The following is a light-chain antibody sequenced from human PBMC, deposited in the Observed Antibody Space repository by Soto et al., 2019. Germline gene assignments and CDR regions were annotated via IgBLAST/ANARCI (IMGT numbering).Light chain of an antibody. V-gene: IGKV3-20*01. CDR1: QSVSSSY. J-gene: IGKJ4*01. Sequence: EVVLTQSPGTLAFSPGERATLSCRASQSVSSSYLAWYQQKPGQAPRLLIYGASSRATGMPDRFSGSGSGTDFTLTISRLEPEDFAVYYCQQYGSSLLTFGGGTKVDIK. CDR2: GAS. CDR3: QQYGSSLLT.